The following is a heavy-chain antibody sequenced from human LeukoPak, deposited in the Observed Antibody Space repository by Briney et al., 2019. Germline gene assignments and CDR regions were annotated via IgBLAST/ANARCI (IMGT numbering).Heavy chain of an antibody. D-gene: IGHD6-19*01. CDR1: GFTFSNYW. CDR3: VRDGSGYDY. CDR2: INQGGSEK. J-gene: IGHJ4*02. Sequence: GGSLRLSWAASGFTFSNYWMSWVRQAPGKGLEWVANINQGGSEKYYLNSVKGRFTISRDNAKNSLYLQMNSLRTDDTAIYYCVRDGSGYDYWGQGTLVTVSS. V-gene: IGHV3-7*05.